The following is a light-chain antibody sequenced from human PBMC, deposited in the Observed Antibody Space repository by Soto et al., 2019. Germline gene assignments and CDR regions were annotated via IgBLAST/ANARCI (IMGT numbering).Light chain of an antibody. V-gene: IGKV3-11*01. CDR1: QSVSTY. Sequence: EIVLTQSPATRALSPEERATLSCMASQSVSTYLAWYQRWPGQAPRLLISDASYRATDIPPRFSGSGSGTCFTLTINSLEPEDFATYYCLQHNSYPRTFGPGTKVDIK. CDR2: DAS. CDR3: LQHNSYPRT. J-gene: IGKJ1*01.